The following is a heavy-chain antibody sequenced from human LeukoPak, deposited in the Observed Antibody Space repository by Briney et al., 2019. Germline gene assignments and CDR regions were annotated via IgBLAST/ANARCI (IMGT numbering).Heavy chain of an antibody. J-gene: IGHJ4*02. D-gene: IGHD2-15*01. CDR2: IYSGGNI. CDR3: AGRHCSGGGCYFAGADPFDY. V-gene: IGHV3-53*01. CDR1: GGSVNSGNYY. Sequence: PSETLSLTCTVSGGSVNSGNYYWSWIRQPPGKGLEWVSVIYSGGNIYYIESVKGRFTISRDTSKNTLYLQMNSLRAEDTAVYFCAGRHCSGGGCYFAGADPFDYWGQGTLVTVSS.